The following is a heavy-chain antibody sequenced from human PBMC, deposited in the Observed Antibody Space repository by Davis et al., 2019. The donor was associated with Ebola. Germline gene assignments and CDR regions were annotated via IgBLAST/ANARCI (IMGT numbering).Heavy chain of an antibody. CDR3: VPGTWI. V-gene: IGHV3-48*03. D-gene: IGHD5-18*01. J-gene: IGHJ4*02. Sequence: GESLKISCEASGFIFSDYEMNWVRQTPEKGLEWVAYIGNSGKRMHYADSARGRFTISRDNDQNSLYLQMNNLRVEDTAVYYCVPGTWIRGQGIRVTVSS. CDR1: GFIFSDYE. CDR2: IGNSGKRM.